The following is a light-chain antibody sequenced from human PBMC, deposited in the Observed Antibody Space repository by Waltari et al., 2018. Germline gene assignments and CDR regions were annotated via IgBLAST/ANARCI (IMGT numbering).Light chain of an antibody. V-gene: IGKV3-20*01. CDR2: GAS. CDR1: QSVSSSY. J-gene: IGKJ1*01. CDR3: QQYGDSPWT. Sequence: EIVLTQSPGTLSASPGERATLSCRASQSVSSSYLAWYQQKPGQAPRLLIYGASSRATGIPDRFSGSGSGTAFTLTISRLEPEDFAVYYCQQYGDSPWTFGQGTKVEIK.